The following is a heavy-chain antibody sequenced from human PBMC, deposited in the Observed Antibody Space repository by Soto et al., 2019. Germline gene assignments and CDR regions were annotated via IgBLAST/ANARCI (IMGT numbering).Heavy chain of an antibody. CDR3: ARHSCSSTSCYPEPGYYYYGMDV. CDR2: IYPGDSDT. CDR1: GYSFTSYW. V-gene: IGHV5-51*01. D-gene: IGHD2-2*01. J-gene: IGHJ6*02. Sequence: GESLKISCKGSGYSFTSYWIGWVRQMPGKGLEWMGIIYPGDSDTRYSPSFQGQVTISADKSISTAYLQWSSLKASDTAMYYCARHSCSSTSCYPEPGYYYYGMDVWGQGTTVTVSS.